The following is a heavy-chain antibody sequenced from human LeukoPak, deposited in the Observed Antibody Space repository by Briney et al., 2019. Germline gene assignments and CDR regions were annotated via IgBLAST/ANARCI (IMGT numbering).Heavy chain of an antibody. CDR2: IYYSGST. V-gene: IGHV4-39*07. CDR1: GGSISSSSYY. D-gene: IGHD3-10*01. CDR3: ARGRYTMVRGVITRYYYYYYMDV. J-gene: IGHJ6*03. Sequence: SETLSLTCTVSGGSISSSSYYWGWIRQPPGKGLEWIGSIYYSGSTYYNPSLKSRVTISVDTSKNQFSLKLSSVTAADTAVYYCARGRYTMVRGVITRYYYYYYMDVWGKGTTVTVSS.